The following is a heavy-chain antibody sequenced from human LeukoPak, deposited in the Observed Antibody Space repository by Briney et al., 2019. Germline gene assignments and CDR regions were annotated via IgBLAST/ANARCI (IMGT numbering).Heavy chain of an antibody. CDR3: ARGAVIAVALFDAFDI. CDR1: GGTFSSYA. Sequence: SVKVSCKASGGTFSSYAISWVRQAPGQGLEWMGGIIPIFGTANYAQKFQGRVTITADESTSTAYMELSSLRSENTAVYYCARGAVIAVALFDAFDIWGQGTMVTVSS. J-gene: IGHJ3*02. CDR2: IIPIFGTA. V-gene: IGHV1-69*13. D-gene: IGHD6-19*01.